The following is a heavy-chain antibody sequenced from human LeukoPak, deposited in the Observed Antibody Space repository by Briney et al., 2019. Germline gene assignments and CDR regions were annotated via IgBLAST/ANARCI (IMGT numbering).Heavy chain of an antibody. CDR2: IYTSGST. Sequence: KPSETLSLTCTVSGGSISSYYWSWIRQPAGKGLEWIGRIYTSGSTNYNPSLKSRVTISVDTSKNQFSLKLSSVTAADTAVYYCARFRYCSSTSCPPDQHAFDYWGQGTLVTVSS. J-gene: IGHJ4*02. CDR1: GGSISSYY. V-gene: IGHV4-4*07. D-gene: IGHD2-2*01. CDR3: ARFRYCSSTSCPPDQHAFDY.